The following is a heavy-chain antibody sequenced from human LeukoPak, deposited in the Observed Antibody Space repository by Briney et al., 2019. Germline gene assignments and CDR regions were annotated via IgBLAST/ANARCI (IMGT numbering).Heavy chain of an antibody. V-gene: IGHV3-7*01. CDR2: IKQDGSEK. Sequence: GGSLRLXCAASGFTFSSYWMSWVRQAPGKGLEWVANIKQDGSEKYYVDSVKGRFTISRDNAKNSLYLQMNSLRAEDTAVYYCARDDGVVVIAQYYFDYWGQGTLVTVSS. D-gene: IGHD2-21*01. CDR1: GFTFSSYW. J-gene: IGHJ4*02. CDR3: ARDDGVVVIAQYYFDY.